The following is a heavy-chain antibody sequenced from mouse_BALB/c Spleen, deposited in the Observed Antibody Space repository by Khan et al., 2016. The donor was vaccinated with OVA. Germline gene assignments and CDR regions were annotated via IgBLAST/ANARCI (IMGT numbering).Heavy chain of an antibody. CDR2: IHTYTGEP. CDR3: AKSREYDYDEFAY. CDR1: GYTFTNYG. V-gene: IGHV9-1*02. D-gene: IGHD2-4*01. J-gene: IGHJ3*01. Sequence: QIQLVQSGPALKKPGETVKISCKASGYTFTNYGMNWVKQAPRKGLKWMGWIHTYTGEPTYADDFKGRFAFSLETSASTAYLQINNLKNEDMATYFCAKSREYDYDEFAYWGQGTLVTVSA.